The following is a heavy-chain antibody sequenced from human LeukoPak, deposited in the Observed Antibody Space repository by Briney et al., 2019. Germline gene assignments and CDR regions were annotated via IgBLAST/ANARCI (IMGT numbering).Heavy chain of an antibody. Sequence: GASVKVSCKASGYTFTSYGISWVRQAPGQGLEWMGWISAYNGNTNYAQKLQGRVTMTTDTSTSTAYMELRSLRSDDTAVYYCQVVPADARRGYYFDYWGQGTLVTVSS. J-gene: IGHJ4*02. CDR2: ISAYNGNT. D-gene: IGHD2-2*01. CDR3: QVVPADARRGYYFDY. CDR1: GYTFTSYG. V-gene: IGHV1-18*01.